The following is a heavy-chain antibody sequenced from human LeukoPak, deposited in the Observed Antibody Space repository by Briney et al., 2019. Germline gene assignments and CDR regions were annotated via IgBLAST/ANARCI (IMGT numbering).Heavy chain of an antibody. V-gene: IGHV3-11*01. CDR1: GFTFSDYY. CDR3: ARDDYDYVWGSYRYTSLPNIHDY. D-gene: IGHD3-16*02. Sequence: KPGGSLRLSCAASGFTFSDYYMSWIRQAPGKGLEWVSYISSSGSTIYYADSVKGRFTISRDNAKNSLYLQMNSLRAEDTAVYYCARDDYDYVWGSYRYTSLPNIHDYWGQGTLVTVSS. J-gene: IGHJ4*02. CDR2: ISSSGSTI.